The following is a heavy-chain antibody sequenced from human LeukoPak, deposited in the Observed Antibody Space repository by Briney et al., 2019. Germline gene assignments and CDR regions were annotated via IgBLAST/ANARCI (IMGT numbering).Heavy chain of an antibody. Sequence: SETLSLTSTVSGGSISSYYWSWIRQPPGKGLEWIGYIYYSGSTNYNPSLKSRVTISVDTSKNQFSLKLSSVTAADTAVYYCARGVLGDYDFWSGYSLGAYYMDVWGKGTTVTVSS. CDR1: GGSISSYY. J-gene: IGHJ6*03. V-gene: IGHV4-59*01. CDR3: ARGVLGDYDFWSGYSLGAYYMDV. D-gene: IGHD3-3*01. CDR2: IYYSGST.